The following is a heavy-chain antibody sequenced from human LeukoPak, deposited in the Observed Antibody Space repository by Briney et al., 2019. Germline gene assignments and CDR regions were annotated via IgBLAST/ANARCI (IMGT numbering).Heavy chain of an antibody. CDR2: MYYDGST. J-gene: IGHJ4*02. Sequence: SETLSLTCTVSGSSIYSASFYWGWIRQPPGKGLEWIGSMYYDGSTYYNPSLKSRVTISVDTSKNQFSLKLTSVTAADTAVYFCARRSDSGSDDGEDYFDYWGRGTLVTVSS. CDR1: GSSIYSASFY. D-gene: IGHD1-26*01. V-gene: IGHV4-39*01. CDR3: ARRSDSGSDDGEDYFDY.